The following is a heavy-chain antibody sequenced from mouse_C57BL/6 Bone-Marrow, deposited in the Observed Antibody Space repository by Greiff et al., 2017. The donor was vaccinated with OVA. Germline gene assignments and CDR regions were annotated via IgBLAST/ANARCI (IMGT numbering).Heavy chain of an antibody. Sequence: VQLQQPGAELVKPGASVKLSCKASGYTFTSYWMQWVKQRPGQGLEWIGEIDPSDSYTNYNQKFKGKATLTVETSSSTAYMQLSSLTSEDSAVYYCASGGTPFAYWGQGTLVTVSA. V-gene: IGHV1-50*01. CDR1: GYTFTSYW. CDR2: IDPSDSYT. CDR3: ASGGTPFAY. J-gene: IGHJ3*01. D-gene: IGHD2-14*01.